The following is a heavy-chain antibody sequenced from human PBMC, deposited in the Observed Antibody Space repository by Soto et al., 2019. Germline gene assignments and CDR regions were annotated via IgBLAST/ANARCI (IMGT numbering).Heavy chain of an antibody. V-gene: IGHV3-23*01. Sequence: EVQLLESGGGLVQPGGSLRLSCAASGFTFSSYAMSWVRQAPGKGLEWVSAISGSGGSTYYADSVKGRFTISRDNSKNTLYLQLNSLRAEDTAVYYCAKVQEYYYYYMDVWGKGTTVTVSS. CDR1: GFTFSSYA. CDR3: AKVQEYYYYYMDV. J-gene: IGHJ6*03. CDR2: ISGSGGST.